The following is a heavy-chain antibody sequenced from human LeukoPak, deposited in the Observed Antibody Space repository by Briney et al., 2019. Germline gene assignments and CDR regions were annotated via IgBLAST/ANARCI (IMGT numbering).Heavy chain of an antibody. Sequence: GGSLRLSCAASGFTFSTYWMHWVREGPGKGLVWVSRINPDGSGTSHADSVKGRFTISRDNAKNTLYLQMNSLRAEDTAVYYCARDSGSGSYSGYWGLGTLVTVSS. CDR2: INPDGSGT. CDR3: ARDSGSGSYSGY. J-gene: IGHJ4*02. CDR1: GFTFSTYW. D-gene: IGHD3-10*01. V-gene: IGHV3-74*01.